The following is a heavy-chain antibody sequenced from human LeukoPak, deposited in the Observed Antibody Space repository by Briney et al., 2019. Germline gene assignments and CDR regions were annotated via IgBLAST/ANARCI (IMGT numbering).Heavy chain of an antibody. CDR1: GGSISSGGNY. Sequence: SQTLSLTCTVSGGSISSGGNYWSWLRQLPGKGLEWIGYIYYVGNTNYNPSLKSRLSMSVDTSNNQFSLRLTSVTAADTAVYYCARVEVIGSTRYFDYWGQGAMVSVSS. CDR2: IYYVGNT. D-gene: IGHD3-16*02. J-gene: IGHJ4*02. CDR3: ARVEVIGSTRYFDY. V-gene: IGHV4-31*03.